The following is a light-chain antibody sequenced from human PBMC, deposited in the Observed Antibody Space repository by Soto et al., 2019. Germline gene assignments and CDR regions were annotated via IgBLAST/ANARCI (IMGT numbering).Light chain of an antibody. CDR2: EVT. J-gene: IGLJ1*01. V-gene: IGLV2-14*01. Sequence: QSALPQPASVSGSPGQSITISCTGTSSDIGSHDYVSWYQHHPGKAPKLIIYEVTNRPSGVSDRFSGSKSGSTASLTISGLQAEDEADYHCTSYTSNTALVFGTGTKVTVL. CDR3: TSYTSNTALV. CDR1: SSDIGSHDY.